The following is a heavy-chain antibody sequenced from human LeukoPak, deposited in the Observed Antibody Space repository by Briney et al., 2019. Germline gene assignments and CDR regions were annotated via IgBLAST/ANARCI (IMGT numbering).Heavy chain of an antibody. V-gene: IGHV4-39*07. Sequence: SESLSLTCIVPGGSISSSIYYWGWIRQPPGNGREWIGTIYYTGSTNYTPSLKRRVTIPVDASKHQSSLKLSSVTAADTAVYYCARDRYYDSSGYSPYDCWGQGTLVTVSS. CDR3: ARDRYYDSSGYSPYDC. D-gene: IGHD3-22*01. CDR2: IYYTGST. CDR1: GGSISSSIYY. J-gene: IGHJ4*02.